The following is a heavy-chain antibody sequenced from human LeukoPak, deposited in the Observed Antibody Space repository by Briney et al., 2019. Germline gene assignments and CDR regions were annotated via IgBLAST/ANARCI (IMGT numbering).Heavy chain of an antibody. CDR3: ARHLNNCGDDCYIFDY. CDR1: GGPILSYY. D-gene: IGHD2-21*01. Sequence: SETLSLTCIVSGGPILSYYWSWIRQPPGKGLEWMGYIYYSGSTNYNPSLKSRVTISVDTSKNQFSLRVSSVTAADTAVYYCARHLNNCGDDCYIFDYWGQGTLVTVSS. V-gene: IGHV4-59*08. J-gene: IGHJ4*02. CDR2: IYYSGST.